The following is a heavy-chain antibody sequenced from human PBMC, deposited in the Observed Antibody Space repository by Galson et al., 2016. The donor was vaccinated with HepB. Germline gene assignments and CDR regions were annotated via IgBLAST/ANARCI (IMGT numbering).Heavy chain of an antibody. Sequence: SVKVSCKGSGGTFSKDAITWVRQAPGQGLEWMGGIIPGFGTPNYAQKFQGRVTITADESTSTAYMELSSLRSEDTAVYYCAREGYGGNSDYWGQGTLVTVSS. CDR3: AREGYGGNSDY. J-gene: IGHJ4*02. CDR2: IIPGFGTP. CDR1: GGTFSKDA. V-gene: IGHV1-69*13. D-gene: IGHD4-23*01.